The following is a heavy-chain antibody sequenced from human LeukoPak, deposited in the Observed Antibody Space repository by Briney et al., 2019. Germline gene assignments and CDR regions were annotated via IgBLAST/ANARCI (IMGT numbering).Heavy chain of an antibody. V-gene: IGHV3-21*04. D-gene: IGHD3-3*01. CDR3: ATSRTTYYDFWSGYRAPFDY. CDR1: GFTFSTYN. CDR2: ISSSSSYI. J-gene: IGHJ4*02. Sequence: PGGSLRLSCAASGFTFSTYNMNWVRQAPGKGLEWVSSISSSSSYIYYADSVKGRFTISRDNAKNSLYLQMNSLRSEDTAVYYCATSRTTYYDFWSGYRAPFDYWGQGTLVTVSS.